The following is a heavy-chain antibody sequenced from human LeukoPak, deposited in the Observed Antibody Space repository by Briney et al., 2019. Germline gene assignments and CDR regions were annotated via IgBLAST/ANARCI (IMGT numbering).Heavy chain of an antibody. D-gene: IGHD3-9*01. V-gene: IGHV3-21*01. Sequence: PGGSLRLSCAASGFTFSIYSMNWVRQAPGKGLEWVSSISSSSSYIYYADSVKGRFTISRDNAKNSLYLQMNSLRAEDTAVYYCARDGPLTLRYFDWLAYYYYGMDVWGQGTTVTVSS. CDR1: GFTFSIYS. CDR2: ISSSSSYI. J-gene: IGHJ6*02. CDR3: ARDGPLTLRYFDWLAYYYYGMDV.